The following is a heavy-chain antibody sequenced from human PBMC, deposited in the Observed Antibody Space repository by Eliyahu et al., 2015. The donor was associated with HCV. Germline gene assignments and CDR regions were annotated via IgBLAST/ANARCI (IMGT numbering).Heavy chain of an antibody. CDR3: AIEGDGNGSN. CDR2: ISSSGSDK. CDR1: XFTFTXNTFSDYY. V-gene: IGHV3-11*01. J-gene: IGHJ4*02. Sequence: QVQLVESGVXLVKSGGSLXLXCAAXXFTFTXNTFSDYYINWIRQAPGKGLEWVSYISSSGSDKFYAASVKGRFTISRDNAKSTLTLQMNSLRVEDTAVYYCAIEGDGNGSNWGQGTLVTVSS. D-gene: IGHD5-24*01.